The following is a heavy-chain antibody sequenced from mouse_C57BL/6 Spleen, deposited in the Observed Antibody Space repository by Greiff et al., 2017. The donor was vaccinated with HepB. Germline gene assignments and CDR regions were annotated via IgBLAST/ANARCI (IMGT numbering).Heavy chain of an antibody. Sequence: QVQLQQPGAELVKPGASVKLSCKASGYTFTSYWMQWVKQRPGQGLEWIGEIDPSDSYTNYNQKFKGKATLTVDTSSITAYMQLSSLTSEDSAVYYCARRYYGSSYWYFDVWGTGTTVTVSS. J-gene: IGHJ1*03. CDR3: ARRYYGSSYWYFDV. V-gene: IGHV1-50*01. CDR1: GYTFTSYW. CDR2: IDPSDSYT. D-gene: IGHD1-1*01.